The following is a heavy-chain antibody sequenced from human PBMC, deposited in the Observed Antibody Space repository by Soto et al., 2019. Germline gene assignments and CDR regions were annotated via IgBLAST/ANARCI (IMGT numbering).Heavy chain of an antibody. CDR3: ARGTYVNPNFDY. CDR1: GGSISSGGYY. J-gene: IGHJ4*02. V-gene: IGHV4-31*03. CDR2: IYYSGST. D-gene: IGHD3-16*01. Sequence: SETLPLTCTVSGGSISSGGYYWSWLHQHPGKGLEWIGYIYYSGSTYYNPSLKSRVTISVDTSKNQFSLKLSSVTAADTAVYYCARGTYVNPNFDYWGQGTLVTVSS.